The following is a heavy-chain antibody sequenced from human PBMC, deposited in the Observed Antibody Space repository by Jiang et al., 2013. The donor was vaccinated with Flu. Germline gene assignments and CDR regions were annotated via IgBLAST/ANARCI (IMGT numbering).Heavy chain of an antibody. CDR3: AAVPPGYYYDSSALSAWFDP. V-gene: IGHV1-58*01. Sequence: EWIGWIALAVVTQTNAQKFQERVTITRDMSTSTAYMELSSLRSEDTAVYYCAAVPPGYYYDSSALSAWFDPWGQGTLVTVSS. J-gene: IGHJ5*02. D-gene: IGHD3-22*01. CDR2: IALAVVT.